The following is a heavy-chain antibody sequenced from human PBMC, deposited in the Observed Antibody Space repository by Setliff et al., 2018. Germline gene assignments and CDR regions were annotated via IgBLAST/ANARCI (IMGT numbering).Heavy chain of an antibody. CDR1: GYTFTGYY. V-gene: IGHV1-2*02. CDR2: INPNSGGT. J-gene: IGHJ5*01. D-gene: IGHD2-2*01. Sequence: ASVKVSCKASGYTFTGYYMHWVRQAPGQGLEWMGWINPNSGGTNYAQKFQGRVTTTRDTSMSTVYMELTRLTSDDTAVYYCTRSSSYGMRYWFDSWGQGPLVTVSS. CDR3: TRSSSYGMRYWFDS.